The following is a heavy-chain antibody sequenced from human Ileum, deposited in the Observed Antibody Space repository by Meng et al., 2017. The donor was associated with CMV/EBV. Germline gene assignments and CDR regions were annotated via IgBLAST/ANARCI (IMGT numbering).Heavy chain of an antibody. CDR2: IHPGDSDT. Sequence: GESLQISCKASGYTFTSYCIGWVRQMHGKGLEWMGIIHPGDSDTKYRPSFQGQVTISADRSTSTAYLQWSSLKASDTAMYYCARPGDYCVSTNCYIYFQDWGQGTLVTVSS. CDR3: ARPGDYCVSTNCYIYFQD. D-gene: IGHD2-2*02. V-gene: IGHV5-51*01. CDR1: GYTFTSYC. J-gene: IGHJ1*01.